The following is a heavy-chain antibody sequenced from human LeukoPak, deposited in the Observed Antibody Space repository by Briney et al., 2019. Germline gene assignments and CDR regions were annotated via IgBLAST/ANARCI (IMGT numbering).Heavy chain of an antibody. CDR3: ARPGELGQLLYSDDAFDI. Sequence: SETLSLTCTVSGGSISSYYWSWIRQPAGKGLEWIGRIYTSGSTNYNPSLKSRVTMSVDTSKNQFSLKLSSVTAADTAVYYCARPGELGQLLYSDDAFDIWGQGTMVTVSS. CDR1: GGSISSYY. J-gene: IGHJ3*02. CDR2: IYTSGST. V-gene: IGHV4-4*07. D-gene: IGHD2-2*02.